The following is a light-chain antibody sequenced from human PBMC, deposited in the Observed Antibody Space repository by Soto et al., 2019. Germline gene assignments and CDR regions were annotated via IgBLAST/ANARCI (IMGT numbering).Light chain of an antibody. V-gene: IGKV3-20*01. CDR3: QQYGSSGT. CDR2: GAS. Sequence: IVMTQSPATLSVSPGERVTLSCRASQSVSTNLAWYQQKPGQAPRLLIYGASNRATGIPDRFSGSGSGTDFTLTISRLEPEDFAVYYCQQYGSSGTFGQGTKVDIK. J-gene: IGKJ1*01. CDR1: QSVSTN.